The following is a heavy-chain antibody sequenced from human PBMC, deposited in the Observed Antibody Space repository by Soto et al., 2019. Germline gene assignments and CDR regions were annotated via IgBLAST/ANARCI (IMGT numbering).Heavy chain of an antibody. CDR3: ARDYSMVVVGPGY. CDR1: GFTFSSYG. CDR2: ISYDGSNK. V-gene: IGHV3-30*03. J-gene: IGHJ4*02. D-gene: IGHD3-22*01. Sequence: QVQLVESGGGVVQPGRSLRLSYAASGFTFSSYGMHWVRQAPGKGLEWVAVISYDGSNKYYADSVKGRFTISRDNSKNTLYLQMNSLRAEDTAVYYCARDYSMVVVGPGYWGQGTLVTVSS.